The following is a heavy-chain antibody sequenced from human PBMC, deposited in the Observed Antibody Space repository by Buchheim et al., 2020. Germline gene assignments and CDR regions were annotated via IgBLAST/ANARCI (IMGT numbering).Heavy chain of an antibody. D-gene: IGHD2-15*01. CDR1: GYTFTSYY. CDR2: INPSGGST. CDR3: ARGGASRPYCSGGSCYPAAYYYYGMDV. Sequence: QVQLVQSGVEVKKPGASVKVSCKASGYTFTSYYMHWVRQAPGQGLEWMGIINPSGGSTSYAQKFQGRVTMTRDTSTSTVYMELSSLRSEDTAVYYCARGGASRPYCSGGSCYPAAYYYYGMDVWGQGTT. J-gene: IGHJ6*02. V-gene: IGHV1-46*01.